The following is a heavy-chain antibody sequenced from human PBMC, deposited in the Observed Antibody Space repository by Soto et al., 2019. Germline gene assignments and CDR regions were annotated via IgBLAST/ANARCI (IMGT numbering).Heavy chain of an antibody. Sequence: GGSLRLSCAASGFTFSSYSMNWVRQAPGKGLEWVSSISSSSSYIYYADSVKGRFTISRDNAKNSLYLQMNSLRAEDTAVYYCARKGLKVRGVIIAFAIWGQGTMVTVSS. CDR2: ISSSSSYI. CDR1: GFTFSSYS. D-gene: IGHD3-10*01. V-gene: IGHV3-21*01. CDR3: ARKGLKVRGVIIAFAI. J-gene: IGHJ3*02.